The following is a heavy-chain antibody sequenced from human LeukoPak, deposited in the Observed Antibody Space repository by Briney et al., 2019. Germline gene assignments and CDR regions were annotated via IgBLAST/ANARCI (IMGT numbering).Heavy chain of an antibody. Sequence: PSENLSLTCSGPGCSLSSYYGSWIPQPPGKGMGWIEEIYYNGSTNYNPPRKSLVTISVDTSKNQFSLKLSSVAAADTAVYYCARCCADRGAETGFDYWGQGTLVTVSS. J-gene: IGHJ4*02. CDR1: GCSLSSYY. CDR3: ARCCADRGAETGFDY. V-gene: IGHV4-59*01. D-gene: IGHD1-26*01. CDR2: IYYNGST.